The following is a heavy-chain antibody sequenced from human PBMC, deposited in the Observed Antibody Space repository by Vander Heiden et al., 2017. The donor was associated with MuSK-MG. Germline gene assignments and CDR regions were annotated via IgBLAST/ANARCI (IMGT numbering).Heavy chain of an antibody. J-gene: IGHJ3*02. CDR1: GFTFTSSA. Sequence: QMQLVQSGPEVKKPGTSVKVSCKASGFTFTSSAVQWVRQARGQRLEWIGWIVVGSGNTNYAQKLQDSVCFSRDMSTSTAYMELSSLRSEHTPLYHCAALSRCCGSIVFYYSGAYDIW. CDR2: IVVGSGNT. D-gene: IGHD3-22*01. CDR3: AALSRCCGSIVFYYSGAYDI. V-gene: IGHV1-58*01.